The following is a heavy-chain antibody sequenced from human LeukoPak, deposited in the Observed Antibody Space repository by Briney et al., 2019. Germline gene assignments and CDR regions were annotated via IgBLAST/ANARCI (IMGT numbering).Heavy chain of an antibody. Sequence: GGSLRLSCAAPGFTVSTNYMSWVRQAPGKGLEWVSVIYSGGGTFYADSVKGRFIISRDNSKNTLYLQMNSLRAEDTAVYYCARGVTTYYKDPFGDWGQGTLVTVSS. CDR2: IYSGGGT. D-gene: IGHD3-10*01. J-gene: IGHJ4*02. V-gene: IGHV3-66*01. CDR3: ARGVTTYYKDPFGD. CDR1: GFTVSTNY.